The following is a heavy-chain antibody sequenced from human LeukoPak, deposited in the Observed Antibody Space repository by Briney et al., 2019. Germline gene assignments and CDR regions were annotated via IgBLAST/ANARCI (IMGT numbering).Heavy chain of an antibody. CDR3: AREYSSSFDN. CDR2: INPNSGDT. V-gene: IGHV1-2*02. D-gene: IGHD6-6*01. CDR1: GYTFTGYY. Sequence: ASVKVSCKASGYTFTGYYMNWVQQAPGQGLEWMGWINPNSGDTNYAQRFQGRVTMTRDTSISTAYMELSRLTSDDTAVYYCAREYSSSFDNWGQGTLVTVSS. J-gene: IGHJ4*01.